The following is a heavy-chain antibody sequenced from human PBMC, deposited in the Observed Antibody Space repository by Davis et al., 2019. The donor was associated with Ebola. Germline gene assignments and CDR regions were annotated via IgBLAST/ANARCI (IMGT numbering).Heavy chain of an antibody. Sequence: KVSCKGSGYSFTSYWIGWVRQMPGKGLEWMGFIYPGDSDTRYRPSFQGQVTISADKSISTAYLQWSSLKASDTAMYYCARHMSLRDYFDYWGQGTLVTVSS. CDR1: GYSFTSYW. CDR3: ARHMSLRDYFDY. D-gene: IGHD3-10*02. CDR2: IYPGDSDT. J-gene: IGHJ4*02. V-gene: IGHV5-51*01.